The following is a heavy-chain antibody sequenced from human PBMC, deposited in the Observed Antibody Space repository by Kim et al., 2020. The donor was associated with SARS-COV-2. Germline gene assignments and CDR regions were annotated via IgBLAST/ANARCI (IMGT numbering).Heavy chain of an antibody. D-gene: IGHD5-12*01. Sequence: SVKVSCKASGGTFSSYAISWVRQAPGQGLEWMGGIIPIFGTANYAQKFQGRVTITADESTSTAYMELSSLRSEDTAVYYCARSVFAIVASSDGYYYYGMDVWGQGTTVTVSS. CDR2: IIPIFGTA. J-gene: IGHJ6*02. CDR3: ARSVFAIVASSDGYYYYGMDV. CDR1: GGTFSSYA. V-gene: IGHV1-69*13.